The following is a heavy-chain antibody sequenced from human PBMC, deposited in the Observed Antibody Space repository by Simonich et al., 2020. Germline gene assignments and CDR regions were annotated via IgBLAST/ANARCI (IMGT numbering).Heavy chain of an antibody. D-gene: IGHD6-6*01. Sequence: QLQLQESGPGLVKPSETLSLTCTVSGGSISSSGYYWGWLRQPPGKGLEWLGSIYYSGSTDYNPSLKSRVTISVDTSKNQFSLKLSSVTAADTAVYYCARWAYSSSYFDYWGQGTLVTVSS. CDR2: IYYSGST. CDR3: ARWAYSSSYFDY. CDR1: GGSISSSGYY. V-gene: IGHV4-39*01. J-gene: IGHJ4*02.